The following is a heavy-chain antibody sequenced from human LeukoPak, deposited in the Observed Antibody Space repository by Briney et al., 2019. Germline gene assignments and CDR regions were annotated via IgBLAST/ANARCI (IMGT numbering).Heavy chain of an antibody. CDR3: ARDQGTSSSPTPYY. J-gene: IGHJ4*02. CDR2: INPNSGGT. Sequence: GASVKVSCKASGYTFTGYYMHWVRQAPGQGLEWMGWINPNSGGTNYAQKFQGRVTMTGDTSISTAYMELSRLRSDDTAVYYCARDQGTSSSPTPYYWGQGTLVTVSS. CDR1: GYTFTGYY. D-gene: IGHD6-13*01. V-gene: IGHV1-2*02.